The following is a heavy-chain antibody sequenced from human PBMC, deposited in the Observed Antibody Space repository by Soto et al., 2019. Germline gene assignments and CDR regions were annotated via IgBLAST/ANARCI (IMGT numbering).Heavy chain of an antibody. D-gene: IGHD2-15*01. J-gene: IGHJ3*02. CDR2: ICHTGST. V-gene: IGHV4-4*02. Sequence: SETLSLTCAVSGGSISSNYWWSWVRQPPGKGLEWIGKICHTGSTNYSPSLKSRLSMSVGKSKNQFSVRLSSVTAADTAVYYCATGSASSTSDAFDIWDRGTVVTVSS. CDR3: ATGSASSTSDAFDI. CDR1: GGSISSNYW.